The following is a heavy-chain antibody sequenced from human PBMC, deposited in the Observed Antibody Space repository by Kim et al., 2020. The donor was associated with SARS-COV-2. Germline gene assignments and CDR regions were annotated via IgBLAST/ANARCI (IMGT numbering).Heavy chain of an antibody. CDR1: GYTFTTFA. J-gene: IGHJ4*02. CDR2: INGGNGNT. D-gene: IGHD6-19*01. V-gene: IGHV1-3*01. Sequence: ASVKVSCKASGYTFTTFALYWVRRAPGQGLEWMGWINGGNGNTRYSQKFQGRVSITRDTSATTAYLELSGLRSEDTAVYYCAREAVAGSFDYWGQGTLVTVSS. CDR3: AREAVAGSFDY.